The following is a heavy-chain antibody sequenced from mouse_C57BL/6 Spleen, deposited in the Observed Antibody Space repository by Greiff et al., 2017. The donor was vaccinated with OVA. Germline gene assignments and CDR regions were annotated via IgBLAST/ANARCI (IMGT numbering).Heavy chain of an antibody. CDR2: ISYDGSN. Sequence: VQLKQSGPGLVKPSQSLSLTCSVTGYSITSGYYWNWIRQFPGNKLEWMGYISYDGSNNYNPSLKNRISITRDTSKNQFFLKLNSVTTEDTATYYCAIQTAHAYYFDYWGQGTTLTVSS. CDR3: AIQTAHAYYFDY. V-gene: IGHV3-6*01. CDR1: GYSITSGYY. D-gene: IGHD3-2*02. J-gene: IGHJ2*01.